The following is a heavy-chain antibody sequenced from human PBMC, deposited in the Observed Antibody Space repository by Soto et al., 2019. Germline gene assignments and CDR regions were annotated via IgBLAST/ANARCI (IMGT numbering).Heavy chain of an antibody. CDR1: GDSISSGDYY. V-gene: IGHV4-30-4*01. Sequence: PSETLSLTCTVSGDSISSGDYYWSWICQPPGKGLEWIGCIYYSGNTYYNPSLKRRVTISVDTSKNQFSLKLSSVTAADTAVYYCARGLIVVVPAAISRFYYYYGMDVWGQGTTVTVSS. CDR2: IYYSGNT. J-gene: IGHJ6*02. CDR3: ARGLIVVVPAAISRFYYYYGMDV. D-gene: IGHD2-2*02.